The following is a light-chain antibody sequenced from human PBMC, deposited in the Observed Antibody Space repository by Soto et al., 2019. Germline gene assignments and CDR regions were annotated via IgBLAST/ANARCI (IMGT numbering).Light chain of an antibody. CDR2: EGS. J-gene: IGLJ3*02. Sequence: QSVLTQPASVSGSPGQSITISCTGTSSDVGSYNLVSWYQQHPGKAPKLMIYEGSKRPSGVSNRFSGSKSGNTACLTISGLQAEDEADYYSFSYAGSSTVGVLGGGTQLSVL. CDR1: SSDVGSYNL. CDR3: FSYAGSSTVGV. V-gene: IGLV2-23*03.